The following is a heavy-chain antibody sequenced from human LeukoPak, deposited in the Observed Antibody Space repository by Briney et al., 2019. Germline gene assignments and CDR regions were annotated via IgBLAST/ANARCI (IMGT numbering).Heavy chain of an antibody. J-gene: IGHJ4*02. CDR2: VSYDGSNK. Sequence: GGSLRLSCAASGFTFSTYSMHWVRQAPGKGLEWVAAVSYDGSNKRYADSVKGRFTISRDNSKNTLYLQMNSLRADNTAVYYCARGLRIAVAGNIDYWGQGTLVTVSS. CDR3: ARGLRIAVAGNIDY. D-gene: IGHD6-19*01. V-gene: IGHV3-30*04. CDR1: GFTFSTYS.